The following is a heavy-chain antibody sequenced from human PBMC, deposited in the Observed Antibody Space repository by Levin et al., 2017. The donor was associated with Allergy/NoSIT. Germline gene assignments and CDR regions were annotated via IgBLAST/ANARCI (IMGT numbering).Heavy chain of an antibody. D-gene: IGHD3-3*01. CDR2: IGTAGDT. CDR3: ARGGLNYDFWSGYLGYYYYGMDV. J-gene: IGHJ6*02. CDR1: GFTFSSYD. Sequence: RGESLKISCAASGFTFSSYDMHWVRQATGKGLEWVSAIGTAGDTYYPGSVKGRFTISRENAKNSLYLQMNSLRAGDTAVYYCARGGLNYDFWSGYLGYYYYGMDVWGQGTTVTVSS. V-gene: IGHV3-13*01.